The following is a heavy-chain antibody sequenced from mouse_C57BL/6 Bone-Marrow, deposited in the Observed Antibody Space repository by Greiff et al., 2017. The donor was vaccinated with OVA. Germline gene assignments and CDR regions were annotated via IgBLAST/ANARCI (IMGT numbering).Heavy chain of an antibody. V-gene: IGHV1-55*01. CDR3: ARNYYVSSAWFAY. CDR2: IYPGSGST. D-gene: IGHD1-1*01. Sequence: QVQLQQPGAELVKPGASVKMSCKASGYTFTSYWITWVKQRPGQGLEWIGDIYPGSGSTNYNEKFKSKATLTVDTSSSTAYMQLSSLTSEDSAVYYCARNYYVSSAWFAYWGQGTLVTVSA. J-gene: IGHJ3*01. CDR1: GYTFTSYW.